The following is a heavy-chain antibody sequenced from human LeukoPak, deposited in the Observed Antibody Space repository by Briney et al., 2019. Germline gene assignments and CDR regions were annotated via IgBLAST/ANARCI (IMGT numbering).Heavy chain of an antibody. CDR2: IIPIFGTA. V-gene: IGHV1-69*05. Sequence: SVKVSCKASGYNFTNYGISWVRQAPGQGLEWMGGIIPIFGTANYAQKFQGRVTITTDESTSTAYMELSSLRSEDTAVYYCARAVAGEVGFDPWGQGTLVTVSS. D-gene: IGHD6-19*01. J-gene: IGHJ5*02. CDR3: ARAVAGEVGFDP. CDR1: GYNFTNYG.